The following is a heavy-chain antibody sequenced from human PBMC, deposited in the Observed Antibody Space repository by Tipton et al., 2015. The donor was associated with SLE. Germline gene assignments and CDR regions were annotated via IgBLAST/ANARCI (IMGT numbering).Heavy chain of an antibody. CDR2: IYTSGST. J-gene: IGHJ5*02. Sequence: TLSLTCTVSGASISSGTYFWXWIRQSAGKGLEWIGRIYTSGSTKYNPSLKSRVTLSLDTSKNQFSLNLNSVTAADTAVYYCARGYYYDTTXYRSWMDPWGQGTLVTVXS. CDR1: GASISSGTYF. CDR3: ARGYYYDTTXYRSWMDP. V-gene: IGHV4-61*02. D-gene: IGHD3-22*01.